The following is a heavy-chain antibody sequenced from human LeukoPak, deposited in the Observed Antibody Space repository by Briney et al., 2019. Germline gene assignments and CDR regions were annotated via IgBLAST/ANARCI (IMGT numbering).Heavy chain of an antibody. V-gene: IGHV4-61*02. CDR1: GGSISSGSYY. CDR2: IYTSGST. J-gene: IGHJ3*02. D-gene: IGHD2-15*01. CDR3: ARVRVARVLNAFDI. Sequence: PSQTLSLTCTVSGGSISSGSYYWSWIRQPAGKGLEWIGRIYTSGSTNYNPSLKSRVTISVDTSKNQFSLKLSSVTAADTAVYYCARVRVARVLNAFDIWGQGTMVTVSS.